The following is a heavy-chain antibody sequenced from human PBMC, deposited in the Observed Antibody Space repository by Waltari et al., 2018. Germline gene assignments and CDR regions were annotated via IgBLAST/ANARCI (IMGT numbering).Heavy chain of an antibody. CDR1: GYTFTDYY. Sequence: EVQLVQSGAEVKKPGATVKISCKASGYTFTDYYMHWWQQAPGKGLEWMGRVDPEDGETIYAEKFQGRVTITADTSTDTAYMELSSLRSEDTAVYYCATKTSPYAKLGAGRTDAFDIWGQGTMVTVSS. CDR2: VDPEDGET. J-gene: IGHJ3*02. CDR3: ATKTSPYAKLGAGRTDAFDI. V-gene: IGHV1-69-2*01. D-gene: IGHD2-2*01.